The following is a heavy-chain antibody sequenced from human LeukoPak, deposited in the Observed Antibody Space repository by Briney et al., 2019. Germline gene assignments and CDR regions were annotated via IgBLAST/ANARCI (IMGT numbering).Heavy chain of an antibody. CDR3: ATRRADSGGFDY. V-gene: IGHV3-23*01. CDR2: ISGSGGNT. Sequence: PGGSLRLSWAASGFTFSSYALSWVRKAPGKGLEWVSAISGSGGNTYYANSVKGRFTISRDNSKNTLYLQMNSLRAEDTAVYYCATRRADSGGFDYWGQGTLVTVYS. CDR1: GFTFSSYA. D-gene: IGHD2-15*01. J-gene: IGHJ4*02.